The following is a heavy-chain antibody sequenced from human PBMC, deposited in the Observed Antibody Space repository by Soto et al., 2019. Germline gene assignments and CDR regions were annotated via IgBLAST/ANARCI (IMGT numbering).Heavy chain of an antibody. V-gene: IGHV1-46*01. Sequence: GASVKVSCKASGYTFTSYYMHWVRQAPGQGLEWMGIINPSGGSTSYAQKFQGRVTMTRDTSTSTVYMELSSLRSEDTAVYYCARLYGSGSYYGKDFDYWGQGTLVTVS. CDR1: GYTFTSYY. CDR3: ARLYGSGSYYGKDFDY. CDR2: INPSGGST. J-gene: IGHJ4*02. D-gene: IGHD3-10*01.